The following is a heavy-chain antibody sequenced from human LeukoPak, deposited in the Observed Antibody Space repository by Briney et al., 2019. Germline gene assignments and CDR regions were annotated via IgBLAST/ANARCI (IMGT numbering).Heavy chain of an antibody. J-gene: IGHJ4*02. D-gene: IGHD6-6*01. Sequence: GGSLRLSCAASGFTVSSNYMNWVRQAPGKGLEWVAFIRYDGSNKYYADSVKGRFTISRDNSKNTLYLQMNSLRAEDTAVYYCANTIAARRPFDYWGQGTLVTVSS. CDR2: IRYDGSNK. V-gene: IGHV3-30*02. CDR1: GFTVSSNY. CDR3: ANTIAARRPFDY.